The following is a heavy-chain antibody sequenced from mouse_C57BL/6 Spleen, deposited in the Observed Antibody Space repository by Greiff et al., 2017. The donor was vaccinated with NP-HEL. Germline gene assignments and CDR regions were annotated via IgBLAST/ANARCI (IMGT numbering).Heavy chain of an antibody. D-gene: IGHD1-1*01. Sequence: QVQLQQSGPGLVQPSQSLSITCTVSGFSLTSYGVHWVRQSPGKGLEWLGVIWRGGSTDYNAAFMSRLSITKDNSKSQVFFKMNSLQADDTAIYYCAKKYYGSPYAMDYWGQGTSVTVSS. CDR2: IWRGGST. CDR1: GFSLTSYG. V-gene: IGHV2-5*01. CDR3: AKKYYGSPYAMDY. J-gene: IGHJ4*01.